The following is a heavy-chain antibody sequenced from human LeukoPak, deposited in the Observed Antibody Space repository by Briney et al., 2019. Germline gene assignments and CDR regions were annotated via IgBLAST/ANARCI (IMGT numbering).Heavy chain of an antibody. D-gene: IGHD2-2*01. CDR2: INPYSGAI. V-gene: IGHV1-2*02. CDR3: ARDPKSQLLLDY. Sequence: ASVKVSCKSSGFTFTDEYIHWVRQAPGQGLEWMGWINPYSGAINYAQKFQGRVTLTRDTSISTAYMELSRLTSGDTAMYYYARDPKSQLLLDYWGQGTLVTVSS. J-gene: IGHJ4*02. CDR1: GFTFTDEY.